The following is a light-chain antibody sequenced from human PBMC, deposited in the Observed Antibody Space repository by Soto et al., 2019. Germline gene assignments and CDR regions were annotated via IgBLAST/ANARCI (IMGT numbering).Light chain of an antibody. CDR1: QSVSSSY. CDR3: QQHSTWPLT. CDR2: GAS. Sequence: EIVLTQSPGTLSLSPGERATLSCRASQSVSSSYLAWYQQKPGQAPRLLIYGASSRATGIPDRFSGSGSGTDFTLTISRLEPEDFGVYYCQQHSTWPLTFGGGTKVDI. J-gene: IGKJ4*01. V-gene: IGKV3D-20*02.